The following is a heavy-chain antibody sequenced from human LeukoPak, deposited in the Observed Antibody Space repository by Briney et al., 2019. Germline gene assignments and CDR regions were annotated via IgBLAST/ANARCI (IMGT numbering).Heavy chain of an antibody. CDR2: ISYDGSNK. J-gene: IGHJ3*02. Sequence: GGSLRLSCAASGCTFSSYAMHWVRQAPGKGLEWVAVISYDGSNKYYADSVKGRFTISRDNSKNTLYLQMNSLRAEDTAVYYCASPTPQYSGYDWGAFDIWGQGTMVTVSS. V-gene: IGHV3-30*04. CDR1: GCTFSSYA. CDR3: ASPTPQYSGYDWGAFDI. D-gene: IGHD5-12*01.